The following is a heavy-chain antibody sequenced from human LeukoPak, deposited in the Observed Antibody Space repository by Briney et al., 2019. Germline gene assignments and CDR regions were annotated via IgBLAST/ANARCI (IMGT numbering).Heavy chain of an antibody. CDR3: ASDSFYDSGGYFYY. CDR1: GGSISSFY. V-gene: IGHV4-4*07. CDR2: ISTRGNA. Sequence: SETLSLTCSVSGGSISSFYWSWVRQPAGKGLEWIGRISTRGNADYNPSLKSRVTLSVDTSKNQFSLKLSSVTAADTAMYYCASDSFYDSGGYFYYWGQGTLVTVSS. D-gene: IGHD3-22*01. J-gene: IGHJ4*02.